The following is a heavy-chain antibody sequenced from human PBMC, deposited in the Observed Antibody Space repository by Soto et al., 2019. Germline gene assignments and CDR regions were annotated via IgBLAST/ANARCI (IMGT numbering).Heavy chain of an antibody. CDR2: ISSSSSYI. CDR1: GFTFSSYS. D-gene: IGHD4-17*01. Sequence: EVQLVESGGGLVKPGGSLRLSCAASGFTFSSYSMNWVRQAPGKGLEWVSSISSSSSYIYYADSVKGRFTISRDNAKNSLYLQMNSLRAEDTAVYYCASPPGYGDCAPSRPTWGQGTLVTVSS. V-gene: IGHV3-21*01. CDR3: ASPPGYGDCAPSRPT. J-gene: IGHJ5*02.